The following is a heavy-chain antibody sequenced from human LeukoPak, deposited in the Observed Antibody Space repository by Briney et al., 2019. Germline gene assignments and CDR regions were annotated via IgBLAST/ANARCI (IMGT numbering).Heavy chain of an antibody. CDR3: ARGGYDSSGYCDY. CDR2: IIPIFGTA. V-gene: IGHV1-69*05. Sequence: SSVKVSCKASGGTFSSYAISWVRQAPGQGLEWMGRIIPIFGTANYAQKFQGRVTITTDESTSTAYRELSSLRSEDTAVYYCARGGYDSSGYCDYWGQGTLVTVSS. J-gene: IGHJ4*02. CDR1: GGTFSSYA. D-gene: IGHD3-22*01.